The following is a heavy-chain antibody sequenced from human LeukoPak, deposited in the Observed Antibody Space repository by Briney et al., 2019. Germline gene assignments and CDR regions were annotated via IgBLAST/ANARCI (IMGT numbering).Heavy chain of an antibody. CDR1: GGTFSSYA. CDR2: MNPNSGNT. V-gene: IGHV1-8*02. Sequence: ASVKVSCKASGGTFSSYAINWVRQATGQGLEWMGWMNPNSGNTGYAQKFQGRVTMTRNTSISTAYMELSSLRSEDTAVYYCRIQAYSNYVGYYYSMDVWGQGTTVTVSS. CDR3: RIQAYSNYVGYYYSMDV. D-gene: IGHD4-11*01. J-gene: IGHJ6*02.